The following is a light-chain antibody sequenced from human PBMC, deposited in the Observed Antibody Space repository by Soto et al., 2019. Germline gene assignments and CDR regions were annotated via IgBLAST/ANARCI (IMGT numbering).Light chain of an antibody. CDR3: SSYTGYSIGGFV. CDR1: SSDVGRYKY. Sequence: QSVLTQPASVSGSPGQSITISCTGTSSDVGRYKYVSWYQQLPGTAPKLIIYDVTKRPSALSNRFSGSKSGNTASLTISGLQAEDEANYYCSSYTGYSIGGFVFGTGTKLTVL. CDR2: DVT. J-gene: IGLJ1*01. V-gene: IGLV2-14*03.